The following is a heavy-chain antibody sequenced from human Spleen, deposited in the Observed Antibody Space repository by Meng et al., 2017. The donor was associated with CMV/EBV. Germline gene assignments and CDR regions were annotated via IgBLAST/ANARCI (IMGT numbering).Heavy chain of an antibody. D-gene: IGHD1-1*01. CDR3: AGPDDMGSSPHDPFDI. J-gene: IGHJ3*02. Sequence: SETLSLTCTVSGASIRTNYWSWSRRPPGKGLEYIGSISYTGYIEYNPSLKGRVTISLGTSKNHFSLKLMSVTAADTAMYFCAGPDDMGSSPHDPFDIWGQGTMVTVSS. CDR2: ISYTGYI. V-gene: IGHV4-59*01. CDR1: GASIRTNY.